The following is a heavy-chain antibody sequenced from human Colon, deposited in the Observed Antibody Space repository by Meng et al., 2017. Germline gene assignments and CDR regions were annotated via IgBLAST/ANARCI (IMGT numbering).Heavy chain of an antibody. Sequence: PEAGPGLVTPSGTRSPTCAVSGYSITYHNWWSWLRQPPGKGLEWIGEIHHGRGTNYNPALRSRVTFSLDKSRNQLSLTLTSVTAADTAVYYCARNGFYSLGYWGPGALVTVSS. D-gene: IGHD3-22*01. CDR3: ARNGFYSLGY. J-gene: IGHJ4*02. V-gene: IGHV4-4*02. CDR1: GYSITYHNW. CDR2: IHHGRGT.